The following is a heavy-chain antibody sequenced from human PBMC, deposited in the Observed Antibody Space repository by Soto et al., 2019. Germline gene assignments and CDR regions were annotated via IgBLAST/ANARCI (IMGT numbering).Heavy chain of an antibody. Sequence: QVQLQESGPGLVRPSETLSLTCTVSSDSISSYYWIWIRQSPGKVLEWIGYTVYSGKPNYNPSLKSRVTISVVTSKNQFSLRLSSVTAADTAVYYCARAVDDPLHYLDYWGQGTLVTVSS. CDR1: SDSISSYY. V-gene: IGHV4-59*08. J-gene: IGHJ4*02. CDR3: ARAVDDPLHYLDY. CDR2: TVYSGKP. D-gene: IGHD6-19*01.